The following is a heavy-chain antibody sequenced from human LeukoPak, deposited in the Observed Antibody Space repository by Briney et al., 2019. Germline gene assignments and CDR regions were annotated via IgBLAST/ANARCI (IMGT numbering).Heavy chain of an antibody. J-gene: IGHJ6*02. CDR2: INHSGST. CDR1: GGSISSSSYY. Sequence: PSETLSLTCTVSGGSISSSSYYWGWIRQPPGKGLEWIGEINHSGSTNYNPSLKSRVTISVDTSKNQFSLKLSSVTAADTAVYYCGRGVRSGSRYGMDVWGQGTTATVSS. CDR3: GRGVRSGSRYGMDV. V-gene: IGHV4-39*07. D-gene: IGHD3-3*01.